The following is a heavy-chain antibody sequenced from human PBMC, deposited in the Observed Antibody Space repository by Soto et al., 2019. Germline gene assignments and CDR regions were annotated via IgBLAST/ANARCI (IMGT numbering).Heavy chain of an antibody. CDR1: GYSFTSYW. V-gene: IGHV5-10-1*01. J-gene: IGHJ4*02. CDR3: ARQPLAAAGPVDY. D-gene: IGHD6-13*01. Sequence: GEALKISCKGSGYSFTSYWISWVRQMPGKGLEWMERIDPSDSYTNYSPSFQGHVTISADKSISTAYLQWSSLKASDTAMYYCARQPLAAAGPVDYWGQGTLVTVSS. CDR2: IDPSDSYT.